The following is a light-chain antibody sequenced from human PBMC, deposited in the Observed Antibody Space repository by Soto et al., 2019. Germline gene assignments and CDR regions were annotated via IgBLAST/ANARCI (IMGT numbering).Light chain of an antibody. J-gene: IGKJ1*01. CDR3: QQHYTTRWT. CDR1: QSLLFTSDNKNY. Sequence: DIVMTQSPDSLAVSLGERATINCKSSQSLLFTSDNKNYLTWYQQRPGQPPKLLIYWASTRKSGVPDRFSGAGSGTDFTLTISSLQAEDVAVYYCQQHYTTRWTFGQGTKVDIK. CDR2: WAS. V-gene: IGKV4-1*01.